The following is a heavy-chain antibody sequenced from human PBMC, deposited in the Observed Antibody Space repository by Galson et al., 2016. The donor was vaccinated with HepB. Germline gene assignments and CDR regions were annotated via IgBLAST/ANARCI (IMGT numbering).Heavy chain of an antibody. CDR1: GDSVSSGDYY. D-gene: IGHD3-3*01. Sequence: ETLSLTCTVSGDSVSSGDYYWSWIRQPPGKRLEWVGYIYYSGSTDYNPSLKSRVTISEDTSKNKFSLKLNSVTAADTAVYYCARGPGVQFVEWNTKYYLYGMDVWGQGTTVTVSS. CDR2: IYYSGST. J-gene: IGHJ6*02. V-gene: IGHV4-61*08. CDR3: ARGPGVQFVEWNTKYYLYGMDV.